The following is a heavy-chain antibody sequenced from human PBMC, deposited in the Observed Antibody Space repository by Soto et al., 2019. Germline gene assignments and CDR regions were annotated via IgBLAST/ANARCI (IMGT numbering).Heavy chain of an antibody. CDR2: IYSDDDQ. CDR1: GFSLSPSAVG. D-gene: IGHD3-16*01. Sequence: QSTLKESGPTLVKPTQTLTLTCSLSGFSLSPSAVGVAWIRQSPGQDLEWLALIYSDDDQRYNPSLKSRLSITKDTSKNQVVITMTNMDPVDTATYYCERRNTIGAGYFDHWGQGTLVTVSS. CDR3: ERRNTIGAGYFDH. V-gene: IGHV2-5*02. J-gene: IGHJ4*02.